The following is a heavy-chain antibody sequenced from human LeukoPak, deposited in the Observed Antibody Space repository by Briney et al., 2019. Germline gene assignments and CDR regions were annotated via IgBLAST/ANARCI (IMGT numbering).Heavy chain of an antibody. CDR1: GGSISSYY. CDR3: AGGELPGPFDY. J-gene: IGHJ4*02. V-gene: IGHV4-59*01. D-gene: IGHD3-10*01. CDR2: IYYGGST. Sequence: SETLSLTCTVSGGSISSYYSSWIRQPPGKGLEWIGYIYYGGSTNYNPSLKSRVTISVDTSKNQFSLKLSSVTAADTAVYYCAGGELPGPFDYWGQGTLVTVSS.